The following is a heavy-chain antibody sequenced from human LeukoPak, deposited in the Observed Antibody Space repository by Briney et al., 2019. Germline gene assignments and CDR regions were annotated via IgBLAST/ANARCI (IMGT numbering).Heavy chain of an antibody. CDR1: GYTFTSYD. V-gene: IGHV1-8*01. CDR3: ARVYYYDSSGAYYFDY. J-gene: IGHJ4*02. Sequence: ASVKVSCKASGYTFTSYDINWVRQATGQGLEWMGWMNPNSGNTGYAQKFQGRVTMTRNTSISTAYMELSSLRSEDTAVYYCARVYYYDSSGAYYFDYWGQGTLVTVSS. CDR2: MNPNSGNT. D-gene: IGHD3-22*01.